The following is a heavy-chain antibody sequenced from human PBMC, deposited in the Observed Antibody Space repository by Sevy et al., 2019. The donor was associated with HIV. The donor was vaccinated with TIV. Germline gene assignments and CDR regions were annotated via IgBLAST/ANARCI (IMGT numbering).Heavy chain of an antibody. Sequence: SETLSLTCAVYGGSFSGYYWSWIRQPPGKGLEWIGEINHSGSTNYNPSLKRRVTISVDTSKNQFSLKLSSVTAADTAVYYCARASYYDSSGYTPYFDYWGQGTLVTVSS. CDR2: INHSGST. V-gene: IGHV4-34*01. J-gene: IGHJ4*02. D-gene: IGHD3-22*01. CDR1: GGSFSGYY. CDR3: ARASYYDSSGYTPYFDY.